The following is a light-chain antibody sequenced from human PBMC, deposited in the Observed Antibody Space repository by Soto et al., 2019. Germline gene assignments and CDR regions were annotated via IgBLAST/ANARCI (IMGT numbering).Light chain of an antibody. Sequence: LLTQSPGTLALSPGDRATLSCRASQSVNKTYFVWYQVKPRQAPRRLIYGASSKATGIPDRFSGRGFGTDFNLTISRLEPEDFVVYYCHHSGDFRWTFGLGTKVDIK. V-gene: IGKV3-20*01. CDR3: HHSGDFRWT. CDR2: GAS. CDR1: QSVNKTY. J-gene: IGKJ1*01.